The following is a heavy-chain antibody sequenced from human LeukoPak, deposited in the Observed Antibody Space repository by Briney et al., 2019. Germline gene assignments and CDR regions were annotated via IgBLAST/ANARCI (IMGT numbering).Heavy chain of an antibody. V-gene: IGHV1-2*06. D-gene: IGHD3-22*01. Sequence: GASVKVSCKASGYTFTGYYMHWVRQAPGQGLEWMGRINPNSGGTNYAQKFQGRVTMTRDTSISTAYMELSRLRSDDTAVYYCARRGYYDSSGLDYWGQGTLVTVSS. CDR1: GYTFTGYY. CDR3: ARRGYYDSSGLDY. J-gene: IGHJ4*02. CDR2: INPNSGGT.